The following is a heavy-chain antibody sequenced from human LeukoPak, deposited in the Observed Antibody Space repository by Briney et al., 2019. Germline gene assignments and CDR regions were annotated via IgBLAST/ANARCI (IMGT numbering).Heavy chain of an antibody. V-gene: IGHV3-23*01. CDR2: ISGGCEST. CDR3: AQGKYSSRGLTDY. Sequence: PGGSLGLSCVASEFTFSIHAMNWVRQAPGEGLEWVSSISGGCESTYYADSVKGRFTVSRDNSKNTLYLQIKSLRGEDTVVYYCAQGKYSSRGLTDYWRQGTLVTVS. J-gene: IGHJ4*02. CDR1: EFTFSIHA. D-gene: IGHD6-19*01.